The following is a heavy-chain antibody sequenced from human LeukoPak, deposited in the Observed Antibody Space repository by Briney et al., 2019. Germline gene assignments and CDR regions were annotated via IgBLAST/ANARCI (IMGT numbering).Heavy chain of an antibody. D-gene: IGHD3-10*01. Sequence: GGSLRLSCAASGFTFSSYAMSWVRQAPGKGLEWVSAISGSGGSTYYSDSAKGRFTISRDNAKNSFYLQMNSLRAGDTAVYFCARAYGYGAGSYFKYWGQGILVTVSS. CDR2: ISGSGGST. CDR1: GFTFSSYA. CDR3: ARAYGYGAGSYFKY. V-gene: IGHV3-23*01. J-gene: IGHJ4*02.